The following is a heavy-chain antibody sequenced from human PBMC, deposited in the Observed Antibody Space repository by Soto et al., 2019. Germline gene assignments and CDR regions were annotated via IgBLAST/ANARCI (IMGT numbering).Heavy chain of an antibody. Sequence: PGGSLRLSCAASGFTLRSYWMNWVRQAPGKGLVWVPRINSDGSSTSYADSVKGRFTISRDNAKNTLYLQMNSLRAEDTAVYYCARAYCSGGSCWAWSNWFDPWGQGTLVTVSS. CDR1: GFTLRSYW. CDR2: INSDGSST. V-gene: IGHV3-74*01. CDR3: ARAYCSGGSCWAWSNWFDP. J-gene: IGHJ5*02. D-gene: IGHD2-15*01.